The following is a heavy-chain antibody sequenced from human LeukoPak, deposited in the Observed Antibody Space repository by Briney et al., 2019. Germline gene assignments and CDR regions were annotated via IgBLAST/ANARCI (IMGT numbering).Heavy chain of an antibody. CDR1: GGSISSYY. J-gene: IGHJ4*02. CDR2: IYYSGST. V-gene: IGHV4-59*01. D-gene: IGHD5-18*01. Sequence: SETLSLTCTVSGGSISSYYWSWIRQPPGKGLEWIGYIYYSGSTNYNSSLKSRVTISVDTSKNQFSLKLSSVTAADTAVYYCARVQRGYSPRVFDYWGQGTLVTVSS. CDR3: ARVQRGYSPRVFDY.